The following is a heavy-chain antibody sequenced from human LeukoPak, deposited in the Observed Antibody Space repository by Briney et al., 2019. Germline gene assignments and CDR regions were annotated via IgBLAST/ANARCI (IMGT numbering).Heavy chain of an antibody. CDR3: ATRYSSSWPDAFDI. Sequence: SVKVSCKASGGTFSSYAISWVRQAPGQGLEWMGRIIPILGIANYAQKFQGRVTITADKSTSTAYMELSSLRSEDTAVYYCATRYSSSWPDAFDIWGQGTMVTVSS. CDR2: IIPILGIA. V-gene: IGHV1-69*04. CDR1: GGTFSSYA. D-gene: IGHD6-13*01. J-gene: IGHJ3*02.